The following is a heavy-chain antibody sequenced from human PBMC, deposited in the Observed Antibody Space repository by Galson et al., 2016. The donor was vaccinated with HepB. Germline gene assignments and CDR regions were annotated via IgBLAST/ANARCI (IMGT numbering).Heavy chain of an antibody. D-gene: IGHD1-26*01. J-gene: IGHJ4*02. CDR3: TNDQYSATYSNAHIEH. CDR1: GFTFGNSG. V-gene: IGHV3-30*18. Sequence: SLRLSCAASGFTFGNSGMHWVRQAPGKGLEWVAVVSYDGSKKDYVDSVKGRFTISRDNSKNTLYLQMNSLRAEDTAVYYCTNDQYSATYSNAHIEHWGQGILVTVSS. CDR2: VSYDGSKK.